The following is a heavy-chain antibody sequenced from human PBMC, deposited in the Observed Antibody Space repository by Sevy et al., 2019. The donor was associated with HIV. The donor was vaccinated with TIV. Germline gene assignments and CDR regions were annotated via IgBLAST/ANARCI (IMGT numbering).Heavy chain of an antibody. CDR1: GGSISSYY. CDR3: ARVNPENQYYFWSGYYTGTYDY. CDR2: IYYSGST. J-gene: IGHJ4*02. D-gene: IGHD3-3*01. Sequence: SETLSLTCTVSGGSISSYYWSWIRQPPGKGLEWIGYIYYSGSTNYHPSLKSRVTISVETSKNQFSLKLSSVTAADTAVYYCARVNPENQYYFWSGYYTGTYDYWGQGTLVTVSS. V-gene: IGHV4-59*13.